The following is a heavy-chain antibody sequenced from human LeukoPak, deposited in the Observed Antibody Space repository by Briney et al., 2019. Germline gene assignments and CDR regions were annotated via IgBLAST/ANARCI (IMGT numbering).Heavy chain of an antibody. CDR2: IYYSGST. CDR3: ARYQPWMATTNFDY. D-gene: IGHD5-24*01. V-gene: IGHV4-59*08. Sequence: SETLSLTCTVSGGSISSYYWSWIRQPPGKGLEWIGYIYYSGSTKYNPSLKSRVTISVDTSKTQFSLKLSSVTAADTAVYYCARYQPWMATTNFDYWGQGTLVTVSS. J-gene: IGHJ4*02. CDR1: GGSISSYY.